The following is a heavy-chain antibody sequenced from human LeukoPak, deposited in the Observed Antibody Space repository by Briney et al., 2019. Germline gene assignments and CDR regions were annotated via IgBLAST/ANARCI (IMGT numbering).Heavy chain of an antibody. D-gene: IGHD6-13*01. CDR2: ISSSGSTI. Sequence: GGSLRLSCAASGFTFSDYYMSWIRQAPGKGLEWVSYISSSGSTIYYADSVKGRFTISRDNAKNSLYLQMNSLRVEDTAVYYCARVSEIAAAGTVDYWGQGTLVTVSS. CDR3: ARVSEIAAAGTVDY. V-gene: IGHV3-11*04. CDR1: GFTFSDYY. J-gene: IGHJ4*02.